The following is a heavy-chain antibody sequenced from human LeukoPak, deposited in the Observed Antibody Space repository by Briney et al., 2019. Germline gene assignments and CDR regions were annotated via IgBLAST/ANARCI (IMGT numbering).Heavy chain of an antibody. J-gene: IGHJ5*02. V-gene: IGHV4-39*01. CDR2: IYYSGST. Sequence: SETLSLTCTVSGGSISSSSYYWGWIRQPPGKGLEWIGSIYYSGSTYYNPSLKSRVTISVDTSKNQFYLKLSSVTAADPAVYYCARVLYSGCGGCWFDPWGQGTLVTVSS. CDR1: GGSISSSSYY. CDR3: ARVLYSGCGGCWFDP. D-gene: IGHD5-12*01.